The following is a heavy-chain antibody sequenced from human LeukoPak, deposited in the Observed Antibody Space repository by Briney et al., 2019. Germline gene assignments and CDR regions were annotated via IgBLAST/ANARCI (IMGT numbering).Heavy chain of an antibody. CDR1: GFTFSSYA. V-gene: IGHV3-23*01. CDR2: ISGSGGST. Sequence: QTGGSLRLSCAASGFTFSSYAMSWVRQAPGKGLEGVQAISGSGGSTYYADSVKGRFTISRDNSKNTLYLQMNSLRAEDTAVYYCAKTSYDSSGYFDYWGQGTLVTVSS. CDR3: AKTSYDSSGYFDY. J-gene: IGHJ4*02. D-gene: IGHD3-22*01.